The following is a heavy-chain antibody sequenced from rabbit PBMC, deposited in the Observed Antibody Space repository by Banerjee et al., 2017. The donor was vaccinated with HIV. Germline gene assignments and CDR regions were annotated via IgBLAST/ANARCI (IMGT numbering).Heavy chain of an antibody. CDR1: GFSFSSSHD. V-gene: IGHV1S45*01. CDR3: ARDMATMTMVIGYYFNL. J-gene: IGHJ4*01. Sequence: QQQLEESGGGLVKPGGTLTLTCTASGFSFSSSHDICWVRQAPGKGLEWIACIYAGSGGSTGYANWAKGRFTISKTSSTTVTLQMTSLTAADTATYFCARDMATMTMVIGYYFNLWGPGTLVTVS. CDR2: IYAGSGGST. D-gene: IGHD2-1*01.